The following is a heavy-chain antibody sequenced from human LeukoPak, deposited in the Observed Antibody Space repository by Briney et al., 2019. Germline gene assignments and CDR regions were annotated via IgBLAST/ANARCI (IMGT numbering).Heavy chain of an antibody. V-gene: IGHV1-3*01. CDR1: GYTFTSYS. CDR3: ASDGEHSSTLFEP. CDR2: INPGSGST. J-gene: IGHJ5*02. Sequence: ASVKVSCKASGYTFTSYSMHWVRQAPGQRLEWMGRINPGSGSTKYAQKFQGRVTITRDTSASRVYMELSSLRSEDTAVYFCASDGEHSSTLFEPWGPGALVTVSS. D-gene: IGHD6-6*01.